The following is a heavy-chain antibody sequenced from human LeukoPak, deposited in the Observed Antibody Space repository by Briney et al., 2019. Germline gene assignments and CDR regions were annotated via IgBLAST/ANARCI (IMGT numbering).Heavy chain of an antibody. V-gene: IGHV4-31*03. CDR1: GGSLSSGGYF. J-gene: IGHJ4*02. Sequence: PSQTLSLTCTVSGGSLSSGGYFWTWIRQHPGKGLEWIGYIHYSGSTDYNPSLKGRVTISEDTSKNQFSLRLTSLTAADTAVYYRAREKPSQGGFGLWGQGTLVTVSS. CDR3: AREKPSQGGFGL. CDR2: IHYSGST. D-gene: IGHD3-16*01.